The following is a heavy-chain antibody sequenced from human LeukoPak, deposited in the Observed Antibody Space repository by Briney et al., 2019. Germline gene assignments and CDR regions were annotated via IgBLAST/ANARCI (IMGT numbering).Heavy chain of an antibody. CDR2: TYYRSKWYN. V-gene: IGHV6-1*01. D-gene: IGHD2-2*01. J-gene: IGHJ6*03. Sequence: SQTLSLTCAISGDSVSSNSAAWNWIRQSPSRGLEWLGRTYYRSKWYNDYAVSVKSRITINPDTSKNQFSLKLSSVTAADTAVCYCARVLGYCSSTSCSQEDYYMDVWGKGTTVTVSS. CDR1: GDSVSSNSAA. CDR3: ARVLGYCSSTSCSQEDYYMDV.